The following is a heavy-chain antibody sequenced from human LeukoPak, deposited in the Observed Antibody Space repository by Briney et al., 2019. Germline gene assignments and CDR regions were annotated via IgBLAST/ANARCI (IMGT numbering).Heavy chain of an antibody. J-gene: IGHJ4*02. CDR2: INHSGST. D-gene: IGHD2-21*02. V-gene: IGHV4-34*01. CDR1: GGSFSGYY. CDR3: ARGHCGGDCYSGYYFDY. Sequence: SETLSLTCAGYGGSFSGYYWSWIRQPPGKGLKWIREINHSGSTNYNPSLKSRVTISVDTSKDQFSLKLSSVTAADTAVYYCARGHCGGDCYSGYYFDYWGQGTLVTVSS.